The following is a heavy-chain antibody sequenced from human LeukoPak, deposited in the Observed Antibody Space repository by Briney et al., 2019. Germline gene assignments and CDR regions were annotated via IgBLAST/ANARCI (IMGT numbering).Heavy chain of an antibody. J-gene: IGHJ2*01. CDR1: GGSFSGYC. CDR2: INHSGST. V-gene: IGHV4-34*01. CDR3: ASPRSFDL. Sequence: PSETLSLTCAVYGGSFSGYCWSWIRQPPGKGLEWIGEINHSGSTNYNPSLKSRVTISVDTSKNQFSLKLSSVTAADTAVYYCASPRSFDLWGRGTLVTVSS.